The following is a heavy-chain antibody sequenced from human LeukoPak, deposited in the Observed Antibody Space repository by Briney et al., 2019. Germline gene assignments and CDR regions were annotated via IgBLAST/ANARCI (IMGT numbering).Heavy chain of an antibody. CDR2: FDPEDGET. Sequence: ASVKVSCKVSGYTLTEMSIHWVRQAPGGALEWMGGFDPEDGETVYAPKFQGRVTMTEDTSADTAYMELSSLRSEDTAVYYCARVSPSAHQLLSSDYWGQGTQVTVSS. D-gene: IGHD2-2*01. CDR3: ARVSPSAHQLLSSDY. J-gene: IGHJ4*02. CDR1: GYTLTEMS. V-gene: IGHV1-24*01.